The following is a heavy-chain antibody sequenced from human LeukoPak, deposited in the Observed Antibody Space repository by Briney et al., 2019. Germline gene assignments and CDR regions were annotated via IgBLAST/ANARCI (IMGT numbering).Heavy chain of an antibody. CDR2: IYYSGST. Sequence: SETLSLTCTVSGGSISSSSSYWGWIRQPPGKGLEWIGSIYYSGSTYYNPSLKSRVTISVDTSKNQFSLKLSSVTAADTAVYYCARREIKAGTAQQLFDYWGQGTLVTVSS. CDR3: ARREIKAGTAQQLFDY. D-gene: IGHD6-19*01. J-gene: IGHJ4*02. V-gene: IGHV4-39*01. CDR1: GGSISSSSSY.